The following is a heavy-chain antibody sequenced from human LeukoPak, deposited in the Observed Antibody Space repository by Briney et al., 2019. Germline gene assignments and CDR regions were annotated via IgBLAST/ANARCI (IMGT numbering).Heavy chain of an antibody. CDR3: AREGFGEANFDF. D-gene: IGHD3-10*01. V-gene: IGHV4-4*07. CDR2: MYTRGNS. J-gene: IGHJ4*02. CDR1: GGSMNDYS. Sequence: SSETLSLTCTVSGGSMNDYSWSWIRQAAGKGMEWIGRMYTRGNSHYNPSLTSRVTISIDESKNQFSLKLRSVTAADTAVYYCAREGFGEANFDFWGQGTRVTVSS.